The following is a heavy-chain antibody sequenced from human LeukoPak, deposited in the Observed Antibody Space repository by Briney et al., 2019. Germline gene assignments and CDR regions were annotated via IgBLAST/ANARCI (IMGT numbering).Heavy chain of an antibody. J-gene: IGHJ4*02. CDR1: AFTFSNAW. CDR2: TKSKTDGGTP. CDR3: TTDYRAYYGDDLYYFDC. V-gene: IGHV3-15*01. Sequence: PAGSLTLSCAASAFTFSNAWMSWVRQAQGKGLEWVGRTKSKTDGGTPDYAAPVTGRFTISRDDSKNTLYLQMNSLKTENTAVYYCTTDYRAYYGDDLYYFDCWGQGTLVSVS. D-gene: IGHD4-17*01.